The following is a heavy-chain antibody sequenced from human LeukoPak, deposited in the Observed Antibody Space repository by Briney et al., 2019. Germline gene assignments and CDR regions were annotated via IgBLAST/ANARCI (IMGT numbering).Heavy chain of an antibody. CDR2: FNHNWGA. J-gene: IGHJ5*02. D-gene: IGHD6-13*01. V-gene: IGHV4-34*01. CDR3: ARLLGGIAAAAKINWFDP. Sequence: PSETLSLTCAAYSGTFSGYDWTWFRQPPGKGLEWVGEFNHNWGAKYNPSLKSRVTISVDTSNNQFSLKLSSVTAADTAVYYCARLLGGIAAAAKINWFDPWGQGTLVTVSS. CDR1: SGTFSGYD.